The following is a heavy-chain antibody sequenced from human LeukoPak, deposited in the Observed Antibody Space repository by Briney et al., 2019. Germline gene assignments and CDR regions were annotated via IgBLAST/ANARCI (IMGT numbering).Heavy chain of an antibody. Sequence: PGGSLRLSCAASGFTFSTYWIHWVRQAPGKGLVWVSRINSDGSSTSYADSVKGRFTISRDNAKNTLYLQMNSLRAEDTAMYYCARAQRNYYDSEGDRFDVWGQGTMVTVSS. CDR1: GFTFSTYW. D-gene: IGHD3-22*01. CDR3: ARAQRNYYDSEGDRFDV. CDR2: INSDGSST. V-gene: IGHV3-74*01. J-gene: IGHJ3*01.